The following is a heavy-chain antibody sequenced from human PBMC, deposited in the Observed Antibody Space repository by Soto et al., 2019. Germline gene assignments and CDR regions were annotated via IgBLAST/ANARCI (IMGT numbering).Heavy chain of an antibody. V-gene: IGHV4-39*01. Sequence: TSETXSLTCTVSGGSISSSSYYWGWIRQPQGKGLEWTGSIYYSGSTYYNPSLKSRVTISVDTSKNQFSLKLSSVTAADTAVYYCASVQYNWNDDNSCFDPWGQGTLVTVSS. J-gene: IGHJ5*02. CDR3: ASVQYNWNDDNSCFDP. CDR2: IYYSGST. D-gene: IGHD1-1*01. CDR1: GGSISSSSYY.